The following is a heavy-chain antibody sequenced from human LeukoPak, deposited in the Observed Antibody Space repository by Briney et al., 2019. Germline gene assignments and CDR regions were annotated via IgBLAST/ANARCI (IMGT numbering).Heavy chain of an antibody. CDR1: GHPINSAYY. V-gene: IGHV4-38-2*01. Sequence: PSGTLSLTCAVSGHPINSAYYWVWIRQPPGKGLEWIGSLYHPDSTYYNPSLESRVTMSVDTSRNQFSLKLSFVTAADTAVYYCARQFDSYFYYYLDVWGTGTTVTVSS. CDR2: LYHPDST. D-gene: IGHD3-10*01. CDR3: ARQFDSYFYYYLDV. J-gene: IGHJ6*03.